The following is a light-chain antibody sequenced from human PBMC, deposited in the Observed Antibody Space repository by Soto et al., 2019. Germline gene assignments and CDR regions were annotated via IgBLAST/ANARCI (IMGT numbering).Light chain of an antibody. CDR3: QSFDSSLIRYV. V-gene: IGLV1-40*01. Sequence: QSVLTQTPSVSGAPGQRVTISCTGSSSDIGAGYDVHWYQQLPGSAPKLLVYSSSNRSSGVPDRFSVSKSGTSASLAITGLQAEDEDDYYCQSFDSSLIRYVFGTGTQLTV. CDR1: SSDIGAGYD. CDR2: SSS. J-gene: IGLJ1*01.